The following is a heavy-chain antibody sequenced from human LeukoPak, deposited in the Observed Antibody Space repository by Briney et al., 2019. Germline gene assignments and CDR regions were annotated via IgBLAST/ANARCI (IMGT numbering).Heavy chain of an antibody. CDR3: AKGRPYDYVWGTYRTGFDY. J-gene: IGHJ4*02. CDR1: GCTFSSYA. CDR2: ISPSGGST. Sequence: GGSLRLSCAASGCTFSSYAMSWVRQAPGERLEWVSAISPSGGSTYYADAVKGRFTISRDNSKNTLYLQMNSLGAEDTAVYYCAKGRPYDYVWGTYRTGFDYWGQGTLVTVSS. V-gene: IGHV3-23*01. D-gene: IGHD3-16*02.